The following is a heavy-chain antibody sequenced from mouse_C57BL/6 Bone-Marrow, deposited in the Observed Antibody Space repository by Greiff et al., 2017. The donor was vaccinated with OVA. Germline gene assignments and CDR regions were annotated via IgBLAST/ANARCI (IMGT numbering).Heavy chain of an antibody. CDR1: GFSLTSYG. D-gene: IGHD2-3*01. CDR3: AKKDDGYSYYAMDY. J-gene: IGHJ4*01. CDR2: IWRGGST. Sequence: VQLQESGPGLVQPSQSLSITCTVSGFSLTSYGVHWVRQSPGKGLEWLGVIWRGGSTDYNAAFMSRLSITKDNSKSQVFLKMNSLQADDTAIYYCAKKDDGYSYYAMDYWGQGTSVTVSS. V-gene: IGHV2-5*01.